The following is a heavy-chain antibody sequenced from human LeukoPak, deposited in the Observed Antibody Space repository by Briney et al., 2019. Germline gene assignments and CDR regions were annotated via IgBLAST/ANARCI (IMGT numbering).Heavy chain of an antibody. V-gene: IGHV1-69*13. CDR2: IIPMFGTP. CDR3: AKTLGYCSTTGCYGAFDI. D-gene: IGHD2-2*01. Sequence: SVKVSCKASGGTFRSYAISWVGQAPGQGLEWMGGIIPMFGTPNYAQKFQGRVRITADESTSTAYMELSSLRSEDTAVYYCAKTLGYCSTTGCYGAFDIWGQGTMVTVSS. CDR1: GGTFRSYA. J-gene: IGHJ3*02.